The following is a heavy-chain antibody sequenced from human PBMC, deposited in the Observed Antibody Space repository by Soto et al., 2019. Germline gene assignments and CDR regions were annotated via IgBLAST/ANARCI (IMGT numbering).Heavy chain of an antibody. CDR1: GFTFSSYG. J-gene: IGHJ4*02. CDR3: ARDVRYDSSAYYDNFDY. D-gene: IGHD3-22*01. CDR2: IWYDGSNK. Sequence: GGSLRLSCAASGFTFSSYGMHWVRQAPGKGLEWVAVIWYDGSNKYYADSVKGRFTISRDNSKNTLYLQMNSLRAEDTAVYYCARDVRYDSSAYYDNFDYWGQGTLVTVSS. V-gene: IGHV3-33*01.